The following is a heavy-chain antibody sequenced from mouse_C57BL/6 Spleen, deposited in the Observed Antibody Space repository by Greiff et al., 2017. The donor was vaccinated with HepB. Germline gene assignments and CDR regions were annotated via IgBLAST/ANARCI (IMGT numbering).Heavy chain of an antibody. CDR3: ARGWDYDASYAMDY. D-gene: IGHD2-4*01. CDR1: GYTFTRYG. J-gene: IGHJ4*01. Sequence: QVQLQQSGAELARPGASVKLSCKASGYTFTRYGISWVKQRTGQGLEWIGEIYPRSGNTYYNEKFKGKATLTADKSSSTAYMELRSLTSEDSAVYFCARGWDYDASYAMDYWGQGTSVTVSS. V-gene: IGHV1-81*01. CDR2: IYPRSGNT.